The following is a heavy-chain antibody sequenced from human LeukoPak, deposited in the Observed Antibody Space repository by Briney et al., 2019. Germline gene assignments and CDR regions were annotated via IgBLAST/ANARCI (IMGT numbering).Heavy chain of an antibody. Sequence: GGSLRLSCAASGFTFSSFAMHWVRQAPGQGLEWVAVISYDGDYKYYTDSVKGRFTISRDNSKNTVFLQMNSLTVDETAVYYCARDSYDYGDYANSFDYWGQGILVTVSS. CDR2: ISYDGDYK. V-gene: IGHV3-30*04. J-gene: IGHJ4*02. CDR1: GFTFSSFA. D-gene: IGHD4-17*01. CDR3: ARDSYDYGDYANSFDY.